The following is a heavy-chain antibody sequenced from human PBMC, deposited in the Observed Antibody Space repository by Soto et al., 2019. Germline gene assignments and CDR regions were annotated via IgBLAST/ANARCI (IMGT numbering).Heavy chain of an antibody. J-gene: IGHJ4*02. CDR3: VRASMPKAHFDS. D-gene: IGHD2-2*01. Sequence: QMQLQESGPGLVKPSETLSLTCTVSGGSIRGYYWSWIRQSAGMRLEWIGRMHTSGSTNYNPSLKSRVTISVDMSKNQISLKLTSVTAADTALYYCVRASMPKAHFDSWGQATLVTVSS. CDR1: GGSIRGYY. CDR2: MHTSGST. V-gene: IGHV4-4*07.